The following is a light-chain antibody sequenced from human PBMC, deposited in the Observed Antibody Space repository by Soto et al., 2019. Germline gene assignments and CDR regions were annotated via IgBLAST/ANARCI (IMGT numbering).Light chain of an antibody. J-gene: IGKJ5*01. CDR2: PAS. CDR1: QSIAGY. CDR3: QQSFSAPIT. V-gene: IGKV1-39*01. Sequence: DIRMTQAPSSLSASVGYRFTMTCWASQSIAGYLSWYQQRAGKAPKLLIYPASSLQRGVPSRFSGSGSGTDFRLTINGLQPEDFETYFCQQSFSAPITFGQGTRLEIK.